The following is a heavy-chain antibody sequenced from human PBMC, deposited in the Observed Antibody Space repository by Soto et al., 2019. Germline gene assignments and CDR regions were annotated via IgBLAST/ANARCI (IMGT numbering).Heavy chain of an antibody. J-gene: IGHJ6*02. D-gene: IGHD1-26*01. CDR2: ISGSGGST. CDR3: AKENGVGATAYYYYGMDV. CDR1: GFTFSSYA. V-gene: IGHV3-23*01. Sequence: PGGSLRLSCAASGFTFSSYAMSWVRQAPGKGLEWVSAISGSGGSTYYADSVKGRFTISRDNSKNTLYLQMNSLIAEDTAVYYCAKENGVGATAYYYYGMDVWGQGTTVTVSS.